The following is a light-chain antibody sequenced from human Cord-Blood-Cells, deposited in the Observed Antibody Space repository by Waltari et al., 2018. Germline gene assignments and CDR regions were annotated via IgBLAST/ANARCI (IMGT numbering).Light chain of an antibody. V-gene: IGKV3-20*01. J-gene: IGKJ2*01. CDR1: QSVSSRY. CDR3: QQYGSSPSYT. Sequence: DIVLTQSPGTLSLSPGESATLSCRASQSVSSRYFAWYQQKPGQAPRLLIYGASSRATGIPDRFSGSGSGTDFTLTISRLEPEDFAVYYCQQYGSSPSYTFGQGTKLEIK. CDR2: GAS.